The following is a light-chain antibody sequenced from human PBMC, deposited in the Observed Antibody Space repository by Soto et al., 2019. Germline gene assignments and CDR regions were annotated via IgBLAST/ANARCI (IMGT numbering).Light chain of an antibody. Sequence: EIVLTQSPATLSLSPGERATLSCRASQSVNSYLAWYQQKPGQAPRLLIYDASNRATGIPARFSGSGSGTDFTLPVSSLEPEDFAFYYCQHRSNWPPEYSFGRGTRLEIK. CDR2: DAS. CDR3: QHRSNWPPEYS. V-gene: IGKV3-11*01. CDR1: QSVNSY. J-gene: IGKJ2*01.